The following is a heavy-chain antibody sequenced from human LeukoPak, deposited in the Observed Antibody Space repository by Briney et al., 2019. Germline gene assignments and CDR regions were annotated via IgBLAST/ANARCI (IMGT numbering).Heavy chain of an antibody. CDR3: ARHVRSGSYYVAEFDY. Sequence: SETLSLTCTVSGGSISSHYWSWIRQPPGKGLEWIGYIFYSGSTYYNPSLKSRVTISVDTSKNQFSLKLSSVTAADTAVYYCARHVRSGSYYVAEFDYWGQGTLVTVSS. V-gene: IGHV4-59*08. J-gene: IGHJ4*02. D-gene: IGHD1-26*01. CDR1: GGSISSHY. CDR2: IFYSGST.